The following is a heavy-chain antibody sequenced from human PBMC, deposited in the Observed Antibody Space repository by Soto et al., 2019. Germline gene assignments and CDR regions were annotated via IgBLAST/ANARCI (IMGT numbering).Heavy chain of an antibody. Sequence: LETLSLTCSVSGGSINYNSYHWGWIRQPPGQGLEWIGSIFYTGTTFYNPSLESRVTMSVDTSKNSFSLHLTSVTAADTAVYFCARLVVVAPVANVWGQGTLVTVSS. J-gene: IGHJ4*02. CDR2: IFYTGTT. V-gene: IGHV4-39*02. CDR3: ARLVVVAPVANV. CDR1: GGSINYNSYH. D-gene: IGHD2-2*01.